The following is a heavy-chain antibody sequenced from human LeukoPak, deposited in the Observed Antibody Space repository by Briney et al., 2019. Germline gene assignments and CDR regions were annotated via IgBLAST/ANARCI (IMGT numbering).Heavy chain of an antibody. V-gene: IGHV3-30-3*01. CDR1: GFTFNNYA. CDR2: IWYDGTSR. Sequence: GSLRLFCAASGFTFNNYAMHWVRQAPGKGLEWVAVIWYDGTSRYYADSAKGRFTISRDNSKTMLYLQMNSLRAEDTAVYYCARGSIAAAGSSKGYMDVWGKGTTVTVSS. CDR3: ARGSIAAAGSSKGYMDV. J-gene: IGHJ6*03. D-gene: IGHD6-13*01.